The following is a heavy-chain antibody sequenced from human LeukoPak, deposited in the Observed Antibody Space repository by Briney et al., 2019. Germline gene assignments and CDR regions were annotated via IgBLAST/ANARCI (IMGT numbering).Heavy chain of an antibody. V-gene: IGHV4-59*13. D-gene: IGHD6-13*01. Sequence: PSETLSLTCTVSGGSISTNYWSWIRQPPGKGLEWIGYIYCSGSTNYNPSLKSRVTISMDTSKSQFSLKLSSVTAADTAIYYCARYSSSTWLGFDYWGQGTLVTVSS. J-gene: IGHJ4*02. CDR1: GGSISTNY. CDR3: ARYSSSTWLGFDY. CDR2: IYCSGST.